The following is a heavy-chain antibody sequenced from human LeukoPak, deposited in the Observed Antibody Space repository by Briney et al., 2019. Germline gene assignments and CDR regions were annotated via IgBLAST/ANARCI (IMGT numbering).Heavy chain of an antibody. CDR3: AKDRPNYYDSSGHYYRRDGDY. CDR2: ISGSGSLT. J-gene: IGHJ4*02. Sequence: RPGGSLRLSCAASGFTFDDYAMSWVRQAPGKGLEWVSAISGSGSLTYYAGSVKGRFTISRDNSNNTLYLQMNSLRVEDTAVYYCAKDRPNYYDSSGHYYRRDGDYWGQGTLVTVSS. D-gene: IGHD3-22*01. V-gene: IGHV3-23*01. CDR1: GFTFDDYA.